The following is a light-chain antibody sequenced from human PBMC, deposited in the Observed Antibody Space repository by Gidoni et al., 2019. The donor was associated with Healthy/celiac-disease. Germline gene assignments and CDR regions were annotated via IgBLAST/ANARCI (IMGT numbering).Light chain of an antibody. V-gene: IGKV3-15*01. Sequence: DIVMTQSPATLSVSPGERATLSCRASQSVSSNLAWYQQKPDQAPRLLIYGASTRATGIPARCSGSGSGTEFTLTISSLQSEDFAVYYCQQYNNWLLYTFXXXTKLEIK. CDR2: GAS. CDR3: QQYNNWLLYT. CDR1: QSVSSN. J-gene: IGKJ2*01.